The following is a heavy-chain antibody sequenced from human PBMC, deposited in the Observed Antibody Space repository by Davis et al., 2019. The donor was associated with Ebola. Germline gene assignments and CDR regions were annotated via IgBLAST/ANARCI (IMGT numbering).Heavy chain of an antibody. CDR3: ARGGIPSAGRQARFDP. Sequence: AASVKVSCKASGGTFSSYAISWVRQAPGQGLEWMGGIIPIFGTASYAQKFQGRVTMTRDTSTSTVYMELSSLRSEDTAIYYCARGGIPSAGRQARFDPWGQGTLVTVSS. V-gene: IGHV1-69*05. CDR2: IIPIFGTA. CDR1: GGTFSSYA. D-gene: IGHD6-13*01. J-gene: IGHJ5*02.